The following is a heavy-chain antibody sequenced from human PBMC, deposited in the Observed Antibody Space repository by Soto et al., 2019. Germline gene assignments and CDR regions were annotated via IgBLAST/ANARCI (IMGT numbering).Heavy chain of an antibody. D-gene: IGHD3-10*01. J-gene: IGHJ3*02. Sequence: ASVKVSCKASGYTFTSYGISWVRQAPGQGLEWMGWISAYNGNTNYAQKLQGRVTMTTDTSTSTAYMELRSLRSDDTAVYYCARARPLLNMVRGVISAWGHDAFDIWGQGTMVTVSS. V-gene: IGHV1-18*01. CDR1: GYTFTSYG. CDR2: ISAYNGNT. CDR3: ARARPLLNMVRGVISAWGHDAFDI.